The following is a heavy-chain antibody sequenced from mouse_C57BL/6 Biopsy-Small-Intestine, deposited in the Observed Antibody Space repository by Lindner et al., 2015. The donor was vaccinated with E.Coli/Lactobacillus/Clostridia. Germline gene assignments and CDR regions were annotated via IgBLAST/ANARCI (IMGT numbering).Heavy chain of an antibody. CDR1: GVTFNNYV. Sequence: SVKVSCKASGVTFNNYVITWVRQAPGQGLEWLGRVIPALGIPTYGQKFQGRVTIMADRSTTTAYMELSSLRSEDTAIYYCATVTTFFDYAMDVWGQGTAVTVSS. V-gene: IGHV1-74*01. CDR3: ATVTTFFDYAMDV. J-gene: IGHJ4*01. D-gene: IGHD2-12*01. CDR2: VIPALGIP.